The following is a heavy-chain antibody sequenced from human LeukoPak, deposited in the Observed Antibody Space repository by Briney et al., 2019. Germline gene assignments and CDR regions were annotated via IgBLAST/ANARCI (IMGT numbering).Heavy chain of an antibody. CDR2: IGSAGDT. V-gene: IGHV3-13*01. Sequence: GGSLRLSCAASGFTFSSYDMHWVRQVIGKGLEWVSGIGSAGDTYYPGSVRGRFTISRENAKNSLYLQMNSLRAGDTVVYYCARGRDYGDYDAFDIWGQGTMVTVSS. CDR1: GFTFSSYD. D-gene: IGHD4-17*01. J-gene: IGHJ3*02. CDR3: ARGRDYGDYDAFDI.